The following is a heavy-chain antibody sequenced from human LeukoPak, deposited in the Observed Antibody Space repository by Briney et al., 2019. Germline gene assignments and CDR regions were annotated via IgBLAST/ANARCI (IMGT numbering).Heavy chain of an antibody. Sequence: GGSLRLFCAPCGFTVSSNYMIWVRQAPGKALVCVSIIYSWGSKFYADSVKGRFTISRDNSKNTLYLQMNSLRAEDTAVYYCARGGSYLSAFDIGGQGKMVTVSS. CDR2: IYSWGSK. V-gene: IGHV3-53*01. J-gene: IGHJ3*02. D-gene: IGHD1-26*01. CDR1: GFTVSSNY. CDR3: ARGGSYLSAFDI.